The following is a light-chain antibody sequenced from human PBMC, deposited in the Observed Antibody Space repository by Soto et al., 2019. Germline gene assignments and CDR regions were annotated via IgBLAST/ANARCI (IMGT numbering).Light chain of an antibody. Sequence: QSVLTQPPSASGTPGQRVTISCSGSSSNIGSKTVNWYQLLPRTAPRLLIYSDNHRPSGVPDRFSGSKSGTSASLAISGLQSEDEADYYCSAWDDSLKAVVFGGGTKLTVL. CDR3: SAWDDSLKAVV. CDR2: SDN. CDR1: SSNIGSKT. J-gene: IGLJ2*01. V-gene: IGLV1-44*01.